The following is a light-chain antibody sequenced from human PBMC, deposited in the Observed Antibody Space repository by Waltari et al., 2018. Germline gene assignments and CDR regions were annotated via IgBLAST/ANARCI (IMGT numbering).Light chain of an antibody. CDR1: QSVFYSSNNKNY. J-gene: IGKJ3*01. CDR2: WAS. CDR3: QQYYSIPLT. Sequence: DIVMTQSPDSLAVSLGERATINCKSIQSVFYSSNNKNYLAWYQHKPGQPPQLLIYWASTRESGVPDRFSGSGSGTDFTLTNSSLQAEDVAVYYCQQYYSIPLTFGPGTKVDIK. V-gene: IGKV4-1*01.